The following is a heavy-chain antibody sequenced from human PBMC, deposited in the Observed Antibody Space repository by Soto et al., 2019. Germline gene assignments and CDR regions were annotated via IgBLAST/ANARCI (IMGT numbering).Heavy chain of an antibody. J-gene: IGHJ6*02. CDR3: ARGYDFWSGYYYPYGMDV. D-gene: IGHD3-3*01. CDR1: GFTFGDYA. Sequence: GGSLRLSCTASGFTFGDYAMSWFRQAPGKGLEWVSYISSSSSPIYYADSVRGRFTISRDNAKNTLYLQMNSLRAEDTAVYYCARGYDFWSGYYYPYGMDVWGQGTTVTVSS. V-gene: IGHV3-48*01. CDR2: ISSSSSPI.